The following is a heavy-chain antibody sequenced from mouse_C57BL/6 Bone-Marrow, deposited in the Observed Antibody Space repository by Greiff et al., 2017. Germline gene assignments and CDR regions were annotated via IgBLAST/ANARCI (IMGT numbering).Heavy chain of an antibody. Sequence: QVQLQQPGAELVKPGASVKMSCKASGYTFTSYWITWVKQRPGQGLEWIGDIYPGSGSTNYNEKFKSKATLTVDTSSSTAYMQLSSLTSEDSAVYYCVYYYDYDEYAMDYWCQGTSVTVSS. CDR1: GYTFTSYW. J-gene: IGHJ4*01. V-gene: IGHV1-55*01. D-gene: IGHD2-4*01. CDR2: IYPGSGST. CDR3: VYYYDYDEYAMDY.